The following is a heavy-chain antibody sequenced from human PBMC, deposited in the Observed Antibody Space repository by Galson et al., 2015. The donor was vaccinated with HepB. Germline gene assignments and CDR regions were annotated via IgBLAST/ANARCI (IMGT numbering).Heavy chain of an antibody. D-gene: IGHD3-22*01. Sequence: SVKVSCKASGGTFSSYAISWVRQAPGQGLEWMGGIIPIFGTANYAQKFQGRVTITADKSTSTAYMELSSLRSEDTAVYYCNYYDSSGYSFTGQVDYWGQGTLVTVSS. V-gene: IGHV1-69*06. J-gene: IGHJ4*02. CDR1: GGTFSSYA. CDR2: IIPIFGTA. CDR3: NYYDSSGYSFTGQVDY.